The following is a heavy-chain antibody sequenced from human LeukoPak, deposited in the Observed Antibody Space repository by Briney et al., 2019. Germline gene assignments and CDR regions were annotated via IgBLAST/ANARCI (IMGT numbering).Heavy chain of an antibody. CDR3: ARVHTDIVVVVAATHYYYGMDV. CDR2: ISAYNGNT. Sequence: GASVKVSCKASGYTLTSYGISWVRQAPGQGLEWMGWISAYNGNTNYAQKLQGRVTMTTDTSTSTAYMELRSLRSDDTAVYYCARVHTDIVVVVAATHYYYGMDVWGQGTTVTVSS. CDR1: GYTLTSYG. J-gene: IGHJ6*02. V-gene: IGHV1-18*01. D-gene: IGHD2-15*01.